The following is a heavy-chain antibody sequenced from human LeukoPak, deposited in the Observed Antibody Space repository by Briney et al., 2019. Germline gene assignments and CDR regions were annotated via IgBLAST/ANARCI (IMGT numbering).Heavy chain of an antibody. V-gene: IGHV5-51*01. CDR3: ARTYYYGSGSYFPLGIDY. CDR1: GSSFTSYW. Sequence: GESLQISCKGSGSSFTSYWIGWVRQVPGKGLEWMGIIYPGDSDTRYSPSFQGQVTISADKSISTAYLQWSSLKASDTAMYYCARTYYYGSGSYFPLGIDYWGQGTLVTVSS. D-gene: IGHD3-10*01. J-gene: IGHJ4*02. CDR2: IYPGDSDT.